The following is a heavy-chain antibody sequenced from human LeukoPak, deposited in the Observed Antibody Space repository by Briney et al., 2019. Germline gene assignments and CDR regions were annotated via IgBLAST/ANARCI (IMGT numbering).Heavy chain of an antibody. D-gene: IGHD1-26*01. V-gene: IGHV4-39*01. CDR1: GGSISSSSYY. CDR3: ATRRELLWGVCFDY. Sequence: SETLSLTCTVSGGSISSSSYYWGWIRQPLGKGLEWIGSIYYSGSTYYNPSLKSRVTISVDTSKNQFSLKLSSVTAADTAVYYCATRRELLWGVCFDYWGQGTLVTVSS. J-gene: IGHJ4*02. CDR2: IYYSGST.